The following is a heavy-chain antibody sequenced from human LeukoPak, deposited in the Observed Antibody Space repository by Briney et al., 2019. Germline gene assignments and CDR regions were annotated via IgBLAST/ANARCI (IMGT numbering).Heavy chain of an antibody. CDR2: VIPILGIA. Sequence: SVKVSCKASGGTFSSYTISWVRQAPGQGLEWMGRVIPILGIANYAQKFQGRVMITADKSTSTAYMELSSLRSEDTAVYYCATKPLAARWRGYFDYWGQGTLVTVSS. J-gene: IGHJ4*02. CDR3: ATKPLAARWRGYFDY. V-gene: IGHV1-69*02. CDR1: GGTFSSYT. D-gene: IGHD6-6*01.